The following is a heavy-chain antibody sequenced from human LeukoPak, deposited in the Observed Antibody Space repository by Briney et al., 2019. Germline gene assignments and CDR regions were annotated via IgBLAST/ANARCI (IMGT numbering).Heavy chain of an antibody. CDR3: AREGNGSAWYRVIDY. CDR2: ISVYNGNT. J-gene: IGHJ4*02. D-gene: IGHD6-19*01. V-gene: IGHV1-18*01. CDR1: GCTFTSYG. Sequence: ASEKVSCKASGCTFTSYGISWVRPAPGQGLEGVGWISVYNGNTSYAQKLQGRVTMTTDTSTTTDHMALRSRRSDATAVSYCAREGNGSAWYRVIDYWGQGTLVTVSS.